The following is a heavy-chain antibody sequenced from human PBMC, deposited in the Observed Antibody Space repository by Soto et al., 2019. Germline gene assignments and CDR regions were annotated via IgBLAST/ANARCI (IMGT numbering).Heavy chain of an antibody. CDR2: IIPIFGTA. V-gene: IGHV1-69*06. Sequence: SVKVSCKASGGTFSSYAISWVRQAPGQGLEWMGGIIPIFGTANYAQKFQGRVTITADKSTSTAYMELSSLRSEDTAVYYCAREYYYDSSGYSRYYYYGMDVWGQGTTVTVSS. CDR3: AREYYYDSSGYSRYYYYGMDV. CDR1: GGTFSSYA. D-gene: IGHD3-22*01. J-gene: IGHJ6*02.